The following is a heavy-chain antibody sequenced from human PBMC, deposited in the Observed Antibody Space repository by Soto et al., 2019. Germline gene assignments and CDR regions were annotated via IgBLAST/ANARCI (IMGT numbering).Heavy chain of an antibody. CDR3: ARTLPTDY. J-gene: IGHJ4*02. CDR2: INHSGST. V-gene: IGHV4-34*01. CDR1: GGSFSGYY. Sequence: QVQLQQWGAGLLKPSETLSLTCAVYGGSFSGYYWSWIRQPPGKGLEWIGEINHSGSTNYNPSLKSRVTRSVDTSKNQFSLKLSSVTAADTAVYYCARTLPTDYWGQGTLVTVSS.